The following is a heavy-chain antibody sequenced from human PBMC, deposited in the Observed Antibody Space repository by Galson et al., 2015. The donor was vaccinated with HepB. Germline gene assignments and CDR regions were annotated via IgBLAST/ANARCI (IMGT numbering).Heavy chain of an antibody. D-gene: IGHD3-10*01. V-gene: IGHV3-48*01. Sequence: SLRLSCAGSGSTFISYSINWVRQAPGKGLEWVSYISSSSSSIYYADSVKGRFTVSRDNAKSSLYLQMNSLRVEDTAVYYCATGSSYFQHWGQGTLVTVSS. J-gene: IGHJ1*01. CDR2: ISSSSSSI. CDR3: ATGSSYFQH. CDR1: GSTFISYS.